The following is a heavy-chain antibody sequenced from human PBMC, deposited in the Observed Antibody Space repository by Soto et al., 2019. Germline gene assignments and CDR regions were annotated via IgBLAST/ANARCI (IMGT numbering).Heavy chain of an antibody. D-gene: IGHD4-17*01. V-gene: IGHV3-48*02. CDR2: MSSSSRTI. Sequence: GGSLRLSCAASGFTFSDYNMNWVRQAPGKGQEWVSYMSSSSRTIYYADSVKGRFTISRDNGKNSLYLQMNSLRDEDTAVYYCVRDLSGDYQIYQLDYWGQGTLVTVSS. CDR1: GFTFSDYN. CDR3: VRDLSGDYQIYQLDY. J-gene: IGHJ4*02.